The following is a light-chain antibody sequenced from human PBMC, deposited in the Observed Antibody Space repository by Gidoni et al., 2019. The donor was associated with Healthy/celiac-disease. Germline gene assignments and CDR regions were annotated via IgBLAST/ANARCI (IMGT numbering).Light chain of an antibody. J-gene: IGKJ1*01. Sequence: EIVLTQSPATLSLSPGERATLSCRASQRVSSYLAWYQQKPGQAPRLLIYDASNSATGIPARFSGSGSGTAFTLTISSLEPEDFAVYSCQQRSNWPSTFGQGTKVEIQ. CDR1: QRVSSY. CDR3: QQRSNWPST. CDR2: DAS. V-gene: IGKV3-11*01.